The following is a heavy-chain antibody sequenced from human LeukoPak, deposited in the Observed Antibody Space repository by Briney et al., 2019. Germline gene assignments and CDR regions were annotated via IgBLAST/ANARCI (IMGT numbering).Heavy chain of an antibody. CDR1: GFTVSSNY. CDR3: ARENPVAGTTDAFDI. J-gene: IGHJ3*02. V-gene: IGHV3-53*01. D-gene: IGHD6-19*01. CDR2: IYSGGST. Sequence: GGSLRLSCAASGFTVSSNYMSWVRQAPGKGLEWVSVIYSGGSTYYADSVKGRFTISRDKSKNTLYLQMNSLRAEDTAVYYCARENPVAGTTDAFDIWGQGTMVTVSS.